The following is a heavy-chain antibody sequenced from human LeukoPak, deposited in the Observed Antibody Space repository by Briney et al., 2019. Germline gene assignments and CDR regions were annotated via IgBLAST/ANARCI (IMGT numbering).Heavy chain of an antibody. CDR2: IYHSGST. J-gene: IGHJ6*02. D-gene: IGHD2-15*01. CDR3: ARGEGYCSGGSCYYYYGMDV. Sequence: PSQTLSLTCAVSGGSISGGGYSWSWIRQPPGKGLEWIGYIYHSGSTYYNPSLKSRVTISVDRSKNQFSLKLSSVTAADTAVYYCARGEGYCSGGSCYYYYGMDVWGQGTTVTVSS. V-gene: IGHV4-30-2*01. CDR1: GGSISGGGYS.